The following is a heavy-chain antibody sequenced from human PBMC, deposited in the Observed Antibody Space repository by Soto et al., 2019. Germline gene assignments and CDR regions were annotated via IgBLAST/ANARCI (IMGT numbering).Heavy chain of an antibody. V-gene: IGHV4-39*01. Sequence: HLQLQESGPGLVKSSETLSLTCSVSDDSINSDKYYWGWIRQPPGKGLEWIGSIYYRVNAYYNPSLQPRVTISLDKSKSQFSLKLNSVTAADSAVYFCARLEGLATISYYFDFWGPGALVTVSS. J-gene: IGHJ4*02. CDR2: IYYRVNA. D-gene: IGHD3-9*01. CDR1: DDSINSDKYY. CDR3: ARLEGLATISYYFDF.